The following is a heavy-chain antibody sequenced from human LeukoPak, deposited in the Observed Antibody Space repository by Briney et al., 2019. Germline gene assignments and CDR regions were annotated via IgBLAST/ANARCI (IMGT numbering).Heavy chain of an antibody. CDR2: FDPEDGET. D-gene: IGHD2-15*01. CDR3: ATDAPYCSGGSCYLLN. CDR1: GYTLTELS. J-gene: IGHJ4*02. Sequence: ASVKVSCKVSGYTLTELSMHWVRQAPGKGLEWMGGFDPEDGETIYAQKFQGRVTMTEDTSPDTAYMELSSLRSEDTAVYYCATDAPYCSGGSCYLLNWGQGTLVTVSS. V-gene: IGHV1-24*01.